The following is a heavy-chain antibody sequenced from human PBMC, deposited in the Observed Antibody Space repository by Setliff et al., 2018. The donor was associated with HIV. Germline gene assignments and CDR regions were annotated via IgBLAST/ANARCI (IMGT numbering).Heavy chain of an antibody. Sequence: SETLSLTCTVSGGSISSGSYYWSWIRQPAGKGLEWIGHIYTSGSTNYNPSLKSRVTISVDTSKSQFSLKLSSVTAADTAVYYCASRYNFWNGYSRGYFDYWGQGTLVTVSS. D-gene: IGHD3-3*01. CDR1: GGSISSGSYY. V-gene: IGHV4-61*09. CDR2: IYTSGST. J-gene: IGHJ4*02. CDR3: ASRYNFWNGYSRGYFDY.